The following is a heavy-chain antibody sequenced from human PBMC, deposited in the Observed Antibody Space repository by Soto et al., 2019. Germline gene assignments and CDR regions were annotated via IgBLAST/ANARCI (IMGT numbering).Heavy chain of an antibody. V-gene: IGHV3-30*18. D-gene: IGHD6-19*01. CDR3: AKDAVSAVAGTNGMDV. Sequence: QVQLVESGGGVVQPGRSLRLSCAASGFTFSSYGMHWVRQAPGKGLEWVAVISYDGSNKYYADSVKGRFTISRDNSKNTLYLQMNGLRAEDTAVYYCAKDAVSAVAGTNGMDVWGQGTTVTVSS. CDR1: GFTFSSYG. CDR2: ISYDGSNK. J-gene: IGHJ6*02.